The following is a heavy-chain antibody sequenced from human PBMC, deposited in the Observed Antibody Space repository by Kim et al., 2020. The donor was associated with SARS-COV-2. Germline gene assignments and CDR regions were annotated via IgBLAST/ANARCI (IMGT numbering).Heavy chain of an antibody. D-gene: IGHD7-27*01. Sequence: PSFQGQVTISADKSISTAYLQWSSLKASDTAMYYCAKSGPPTYYYYGMDVWGQGTTVTVSS. CDR3: AKSGPPTYYYYGMDV. V-gene: IGHV5-51*01. J-gene: IGHJ6*02.